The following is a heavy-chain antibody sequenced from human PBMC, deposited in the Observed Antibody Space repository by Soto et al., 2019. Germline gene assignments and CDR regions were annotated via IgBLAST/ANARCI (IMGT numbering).Heavy chain of an antibody. V-gene: IGHV1-69*01. CDR3: ATGVIWIGYFTVDS. Sequence: QWKLVRFGAEGKKPGSREKVSSKAFGGSFGKLPTNWLRKTPGQGVKWLGGFIPVYRTLNYAQKFQGRVTITADESTGTAYMTLSSLASDDTAVYYCATGVIWIGYFTVDSWGQGTRVTVSS. CDR1: GGSFGKLP. D-gene: IGHD3-3*01. J-gene: IGHJ4*02. CDR2: FIPVYRTL.